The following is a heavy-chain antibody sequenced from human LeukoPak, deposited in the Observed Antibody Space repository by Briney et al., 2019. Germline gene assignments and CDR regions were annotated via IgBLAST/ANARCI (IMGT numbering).Heavy chain of an antibody. CDR2: VYYSGNT. D-gene: IGHD2-15*01. J-gene: IGHJ3*02. CDR1: GGSISTYY. Sequence: SETLSLTCAVSGGSISTYYWTWIRQPPGKGLEWIGNVYYSGNTKYNPSLKSRVTISVDTSRNKFSLKLNSVTAADTAVYYCARVGMVVADPRAFDIWGQGTMVTVSS. V-gene: IGHV4-59*01. CDR3: ARVGMVVADPRAFDI.